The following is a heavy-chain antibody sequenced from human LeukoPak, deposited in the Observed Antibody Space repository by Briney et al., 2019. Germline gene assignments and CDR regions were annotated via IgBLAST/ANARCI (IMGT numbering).Heavy chain of an antibody. J-gene: IGHJ4*02. CDR2: IIPIFGTA. D-gene: IGHD3-10*01. CDR3: ARGSEGYYYGSGSNY. CDR1: RGTFSSYA. Sequence: ASVKVSCKASRGTFSSYAISWVRQAPGQGLEWMGGIIPIFGTANYAQKFQGRVTITADESTSTAYMELSSLRSEDTAVYYCARGSEGYYYGSGSNYWGQGTLVTVSS. V-gene: IGHV1-69*13.